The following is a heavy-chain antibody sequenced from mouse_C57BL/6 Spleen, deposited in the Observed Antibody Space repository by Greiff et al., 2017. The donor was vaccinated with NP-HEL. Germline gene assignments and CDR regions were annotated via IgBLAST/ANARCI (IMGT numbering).Heavy chain of an antibody. D-gene: IGHD2-12*01. CDR2: INPGSGGT. Sequence: QVQLQQSGAELVRPGTSVKVSCKASGYAFTNYLIEWVKQWPGQGLEWIGVINPGSGGTNYNEKFKGKATLTADKSSSTAYMQLSILTSEDTAVYFCARAYYSHYFDYWGQGTTLTVSS. J-gene: IGHJ2*01. CDR3: ARAYYSHYFDY. CDR1: GYAFTNYL. V-gene: IGHV1-54*01.